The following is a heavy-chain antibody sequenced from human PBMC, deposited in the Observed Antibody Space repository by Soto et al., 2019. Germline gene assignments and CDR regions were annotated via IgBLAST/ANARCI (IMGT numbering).Heavy chain of an antibody. V-gene: IGHV1-2*04. D-gene: IGHD6-19*01. CDR3: ARSVADANLDY. Sequence: ASVKVSCKASGYTLNGYYRHWVRQAPGQGLEWMGWINPNSGGTNYAQKFQGWVTMTRDTSISTAYMELSRLRSDDTAVYYCARSVADANLDYWGQGTLVTVSS. CDR1: GYTLNGYY. CDR2: INPNSGGT. J-gene: IGHJ4*02.